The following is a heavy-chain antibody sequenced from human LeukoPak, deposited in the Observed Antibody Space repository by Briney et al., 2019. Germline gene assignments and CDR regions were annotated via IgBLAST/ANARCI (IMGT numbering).Heavy chain of an antibody. D-gene: IGHD5-18*01. J-gene: IGHJ6*04. V-gene: IGHV3-21*01. Sequence: GGSLRLSCAASGFTFSSYSMNWVRQAPGKGPEWVSSISSSSSYIYYADSVKGRFTISRDNAKNSLYLQMNSLRAEDTAVYYCARVVDTAMANYGMDVWGKGTTDTVSS. CDR3: ARVVDTAMANYGMDV. CDR1: GFTFSSYS. CDR2: ISSSSSYI.